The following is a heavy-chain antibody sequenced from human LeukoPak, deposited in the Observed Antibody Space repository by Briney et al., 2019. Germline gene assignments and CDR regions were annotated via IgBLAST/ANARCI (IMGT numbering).Heavy chain of an antibody. CDR1: GGSISSYY. CDR2: INHSGST. V-gene: IGHV4-34*01. Sequence: SETLSLTCTVSGGSISSYYWSWIRQPPGKGLEWIGEINHSGSTNYNPSLKSRVTISVDTSKNQFSLKLSSVTAADTAVYYCAISSGWYRNWFDPWGQGTLVTVSS. D-gene: IGHD6-19*01. CDR3: AISSGWYRNWFDP. J-gene: IGHJ5*02.